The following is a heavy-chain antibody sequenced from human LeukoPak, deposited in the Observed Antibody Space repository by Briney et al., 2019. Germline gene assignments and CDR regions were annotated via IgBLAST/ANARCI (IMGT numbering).Heavy chain of an antibody. D-gene: IGHD5-18*01. V-gene: IGHV1-8*01. J-gene: IGHJ5*02. CDR1: GYTFTSYE. Sequence: ASVKVSCKASGYTFTSYEINWVRQATGQGLEWMGWMNPNSGKTGYVQKFQGRVTMTRNTSISTAYMELSSLRSEDTAVYYCARDYSRGYNSGGIRNWFDPWGQGTLVTVSS. CDR2: MNPNSGKT. CDR3: ARDYSRGYNSGGIRNWFDP.